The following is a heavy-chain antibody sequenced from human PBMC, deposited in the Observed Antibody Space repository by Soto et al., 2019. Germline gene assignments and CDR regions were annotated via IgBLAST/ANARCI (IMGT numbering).Heavy chain of an antibody. CDR1: GGSISSSNW. D-gene: IGHD5-12*01. V-gene: IGHV4-4*02. J-gene: IGHJ6*02. CDR3: ARFRGSDVDIVATIKCESRPQFCYYGMDV. Sequence: SETLSLTCAVSGGSISSSNWWSWVRQPPGKGLEWIGEIYHSGSTNYNPSLKSRVTISVDKSKNQLSLKLSSVTAADTAVYYCARFRGSDVDIVATIKCESRPQFCYYGMDVWGQGTTVTVSS. CDR2: IYHSGST.